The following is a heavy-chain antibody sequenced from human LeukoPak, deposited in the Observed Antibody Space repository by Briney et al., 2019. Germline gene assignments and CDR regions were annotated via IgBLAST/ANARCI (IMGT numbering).Heavy chain of an antibody. CDR1: GGSFSSYY. D-gene: IGHD3-22*01. J-gene: IGHJ4*02. V-gene: IGHV4-39*01. Sequence: SETLSLTCAVYGGSFSSYYWGWIRQPPGKGLEWIGSIYYSGSTYYNPSLKSRVTISVDTSKNQFSLKLSSVTAADTAVYYCARLDYYDSRDYWGQGTLVTVSS. CDR3: ARLDYYDSRDY. CDR2: IYYSGST.